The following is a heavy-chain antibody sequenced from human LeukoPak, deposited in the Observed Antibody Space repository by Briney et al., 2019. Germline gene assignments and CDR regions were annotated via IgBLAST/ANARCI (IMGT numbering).Heavy chain of an antibody. CDR3: AREFLRGPAADFDY. CDR1: GFTFSSYS. CDR2: ISSSSSYI. D-gene: IGHD2-2*01. V-gene: IGHV3-21*01. J-gene: IGHJ4*02. Sequence: PGGSLRLSCAASGFTFSSYSMYWVRQAPGKGLEWVSSISSSSSYIYYADSVKGRFTISRDNAKNSLYLQMNSLRAEDTAVYYCAREFLRGPAADFDYWGQGTLVTVSS.